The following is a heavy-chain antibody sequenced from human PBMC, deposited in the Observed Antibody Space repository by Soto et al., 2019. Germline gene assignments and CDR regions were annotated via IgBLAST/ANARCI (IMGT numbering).Heavy chain of an antibody. CDR3: ARGGSSWYDGWFDP. Sequence: PSETLSLTCTVSGGSISSGGYYWSWIRQHPGKGLEWIGYIYYSGSTYYNPSLKSRVTISVDTSKNQFSLKLSSVTAADTAVYYCARGGSSWYDGWFDPWGQGTLVTVSS. D-gene: IGHD6-13*01. J-gene: IGHJ5*02. CDR1: GGSISSGGYY. V-gene: IGHV4-31*02. CDR2: IYYSGST.